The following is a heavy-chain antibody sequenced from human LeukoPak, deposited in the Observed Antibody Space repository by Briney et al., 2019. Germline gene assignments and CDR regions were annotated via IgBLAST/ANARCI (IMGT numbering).Heavy chain of an antibody. D-gene: IGHD2-2*01. Sequence: GGSLRLSCAASGFTFSNAWMSWVRQAPGKGLEWVGRIKSKSDGGTTDYAAPVKGRFTISRDDSKNTLYLQMNSLKTEDTAVYYCTPDFLTQYCYGTSCDYYYYYYMDVWGKGTTVTVSS. CDR2: IKSKSDGGTT. V-gene: IGHV3-15*01. J-gene: IGHJ6*03. CDR3: TPDFLTQYCYGTSCDYYYYYYMDV. CDR1: GFTFSNAW.